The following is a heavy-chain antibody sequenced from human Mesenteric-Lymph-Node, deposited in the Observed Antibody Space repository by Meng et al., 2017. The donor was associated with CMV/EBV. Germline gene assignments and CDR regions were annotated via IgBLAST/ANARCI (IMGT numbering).Heavy chain of an antibody. J-gene: IGHJ1*01. CDR1: GFSFNSYA. Sequence: GESLKISCAASGFSFNSYAMSWVRQAAGKGLEWVSGISGSGGSTYYADSVKGRFTISRDNSKNTLYLQMNSLTAEDTAVYHCAKDLRDILVVVAAAQGYFQHWGQGTPVTVSS. CDR3: AKDLRDILVVVAAAQGYFQH. CDR2: ISGSGGST. D-gene: IGHD2-2*01. V-gene: IGHV3-23*01.